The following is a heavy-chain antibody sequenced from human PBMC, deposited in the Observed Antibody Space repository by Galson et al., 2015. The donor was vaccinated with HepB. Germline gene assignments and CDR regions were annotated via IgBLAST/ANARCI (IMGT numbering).Heavy chain of an antibody. J-gene: IGHJ4*02. CDR1: GFSLSTSGVG. CDR3: VSTLRYYDFWSGLNHYFDY. Sequence: PALVKPTQTLTLTCTFSGFSLSTSGVGVGWIRQPPGKALEWLALIYWDDDKRYSPSLKSRLTITKDTSKNQVVLTMTNMDPVDTATYYCVSTLRYYDFWSGLNHYFDYWGQGTLVTVSS. D-gene: IGHD3-3*01. V-gene: IGHV2-5*02. CDR2: IYWDDDK.